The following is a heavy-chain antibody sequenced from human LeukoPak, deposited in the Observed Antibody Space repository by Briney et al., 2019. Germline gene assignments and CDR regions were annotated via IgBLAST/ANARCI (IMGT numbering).Heavy chain of an antibody. CDR2: ISSSSSYI. D-gene: IGHD1-26*01. J-gene: IGHJ3*02. CDR3: AVGATIAFDI. V-gene: IGHV3-21*01. Sequence: GGSLRLSCAASGFTFSSYSMNWVRQAPGKGLEWVSSISSSSSYIYYADSVKGRFTISRDNAKNSLYLQMNSLRAKDTAVYYCAVGATIAFDIWGQGTMVTVSS. CDR1: GFTFSSYS.